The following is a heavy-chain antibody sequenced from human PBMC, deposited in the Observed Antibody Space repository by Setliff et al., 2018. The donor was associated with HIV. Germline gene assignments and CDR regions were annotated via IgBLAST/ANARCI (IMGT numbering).Heavy chain of an antibody. D-gene: IGHD6-19*01. V-gene: IGHV4-39*01. Sequence: KTSETLSLTCTVPGGSINRSNYYWGWIRQPPGKGLEWIGTISYTGSTYYDPSLKSRVTISLDTSKNQFSLKLRSVTAADTAVYYCEVAGQWGQGTLVTVS. CDR1: GGSINRSNYY. CDR2: ISYTGST. CDR3: EVAGQ. J-gene: IGHJ4*02.